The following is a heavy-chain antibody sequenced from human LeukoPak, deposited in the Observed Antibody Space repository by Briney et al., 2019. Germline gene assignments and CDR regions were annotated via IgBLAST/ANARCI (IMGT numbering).Heavy chain of an antibody. Sequence: GRSLRLSCAASGFTFSSYAMHWVRQAPGKGLEWVSAISGSGGSTYYADSVKGRYTISRDNSKNTLYLQMNSLRAEDTAVYYCAKAHMITFGGVIAGPDAFDIWGQGTMVTVSS. CDR1: GFTFSSYA. CDR3: AKAHMITFGGVIAGPDAFDI. V-gene: IGHV3-23*01. CDR2: ISGSGGST. D-gene: IGHD3-16*02. J-gene: IGHJ3*02.